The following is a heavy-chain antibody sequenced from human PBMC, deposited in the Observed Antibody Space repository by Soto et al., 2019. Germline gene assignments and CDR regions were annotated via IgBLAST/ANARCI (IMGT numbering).Heavy chain of an antibody. D-gene: IGHD2-2*01. V-gene: IGHV3-23*01. J-gene: IGHJ6*02. CDR3: ATPPQYCSSTSCYNYGMDV. CDR1: GFTFSSYA. CDR2: ISDSGDST. Sequence: RRLSCAASGFTFSSYAMTWVRQAPGKGPEWVSLISDSGDSTYYADSVKGRFTISRDNSKNTLYLQMNNLRAEDTAVYYCATPPQYCSSTSCYNYGMDVWGQGTPVTVSS.